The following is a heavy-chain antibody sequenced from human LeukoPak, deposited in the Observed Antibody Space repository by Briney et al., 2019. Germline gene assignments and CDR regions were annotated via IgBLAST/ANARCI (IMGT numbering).Heavy chain of an antibody. V-gene: IGHV3-21*01. CDR3: ARADYGDFTFDY. CDR2: IISSSSYI. J-gene: IGHJ4*02. CDR1: GFTFSSSS. D-gene: IGHD4-17*01. Sequence: GGSLRLSCAASGFTFSSSSMNCVRQAPGKGLGWVSSIISSSSYIYYADSVKGRFTISRDNAKNSLYLQMNSLRAEDTAVYYCARADYGDFTFDYWGQGTLVTVSS.